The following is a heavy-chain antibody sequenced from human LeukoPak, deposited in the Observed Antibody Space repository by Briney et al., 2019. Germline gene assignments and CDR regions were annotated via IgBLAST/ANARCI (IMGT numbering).Heavy chain of an antibody. D-gene: IGHD5-18*01. J-gene: IGHJ3*02. CDR1: GFTFSDYY. Sequence: GGSLRLSCAASGFTFSDYYMSWIRQAPGKGLEWVSYISSSGSTIYYADSVKGRFTISRDNAKNSLYLQTNSLRAEDTAVYYCAKYSYGPDASDIWGRGTMVTVSS. CDR3: AKYSYGPDASDI. CDR2: ISSSGSTI. V-gene: IGHV3-11*01.